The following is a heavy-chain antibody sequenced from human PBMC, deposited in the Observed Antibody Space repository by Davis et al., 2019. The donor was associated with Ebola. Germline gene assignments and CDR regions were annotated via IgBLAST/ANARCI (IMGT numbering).Heavy chain of an antibody. Sequence: GESLKISCQGVGFTFTNYWIGCVRQMPGKGLEWMTHFHPGTSDIRYSPSFQGHVTLSVDNSITTAYLQWSSLKASDTAMYYCTSQGHRGSYLIHDYWGQGTQVIVSS. D-gene: IGHD5-18*01. V-gene: IGHV5-51*01. J-gene: IGHJ4*02. CDR1: GFTFTNYW. CDR3: TSQGHRGSYLIHDY. CDR2: FHPGTSDI.